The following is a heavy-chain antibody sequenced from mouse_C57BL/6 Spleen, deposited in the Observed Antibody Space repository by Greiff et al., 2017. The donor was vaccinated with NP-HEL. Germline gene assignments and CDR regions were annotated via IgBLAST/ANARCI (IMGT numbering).Heavy chain of an antibody. D-gene: IGHD2-4*01. CDR3: TRYSSYDYDYAY. V-gene: IGHV1-5*01. Sequence: EVQLQESGTVLARPGASVKMSCKTSGYTFTSYWMHWVKQRPGQGLEWIGAIYPGNSDTSYNQKFKGKAKLTAVTSASTAYMELSSLTNEDSAVYYCTRYSSYDYDYAYWGQGTLVTVSA. J-gene: IGHJ3*01. CDR1: GYTFTSYW. CDR2: IYPGNSDT.